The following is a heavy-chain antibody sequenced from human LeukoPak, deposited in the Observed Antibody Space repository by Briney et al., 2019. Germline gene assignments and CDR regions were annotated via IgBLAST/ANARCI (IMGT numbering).Heavy chain of an antibody. J-gene: IGHJ4*02. D-gene: IGHD3-3*01. CDR1: GFSFSSYA. CDR3: ARDRPHDFWSGDYGPI. Sequence: GGSLRLSCAASGFSFSSYAMSWVRQAPGKGLEWVSAISGSGDSTYYADSVKGRFTISRDNSKNTLYLQMNSLRAEDTAVYYCARDRPHDFWSGDYGPIWGQGTLVTVSS. V-gene: IGHV3-23*01. CDR2: ISGSGDST.